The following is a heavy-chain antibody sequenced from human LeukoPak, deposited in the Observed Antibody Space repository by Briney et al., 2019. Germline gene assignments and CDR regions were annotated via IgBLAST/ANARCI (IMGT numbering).Heavy chain of an antibody. V-gene: IGHV1-69*13. J-gene: IGHJ4*02. Sequence: SVKVSCKASGGTFSSYAISWVRQAPGQGLEWMGGIIPIFGTANYAQKFQGRVTITADESTSTAYMELSSLRSEDTAVYYCARVRSSSWYPLGGVFDYWGQGTLVTVSS. CDR2: IIPIFGTA. D-gene: IGHD6-13*01. CDR3: ARVRSSSWYPLGGVFDY. CDR1: GGTFSSYA.